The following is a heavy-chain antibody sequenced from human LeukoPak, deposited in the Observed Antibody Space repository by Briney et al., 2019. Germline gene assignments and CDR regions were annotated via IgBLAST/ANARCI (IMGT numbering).Heavy chain of an antibody. CDR1: GGTFSSYA. J-gene: IGHJ6*03. CDR2: IIPIFGTA. CDR3: ARGEYYDFWSGYYEDYYYYYMDV. V-gene: IGHV1-69*13. Sequence: SVKVSCKASGGTFSSYAISWVRQAPGQGLEWMGGIIPIFGTANYAQKFQGRVTITADESTSTAYMELSSLRSEDTAVYYCARGEYYDFWSGYYEDYYYYYMDVWGKGTTVTVSS. D-gene: IGHD3-3*01.